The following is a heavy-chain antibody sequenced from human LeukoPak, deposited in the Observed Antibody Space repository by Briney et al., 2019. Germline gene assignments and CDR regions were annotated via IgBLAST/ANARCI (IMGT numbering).Heavy chain of an antibody. CDR2: MNPSNGNT. D-gene: IGHD3-10*01. CDR3: VRDGEGVAISVNYWFDP. J-gene: IGHJ5*02. Sequence: ASVKFCCKASGFTFGSYDINCVRQASGQGLELMGWMNPSNGNTGYAQKFQGRVTMTRDTSISTAYMELRDLRSEDTAVYYCVRDGEGVAISVNYWFDPWGQGTLVTVYS. CDR1: GFTFGSYD. V-gene: IGHV1-8*01.